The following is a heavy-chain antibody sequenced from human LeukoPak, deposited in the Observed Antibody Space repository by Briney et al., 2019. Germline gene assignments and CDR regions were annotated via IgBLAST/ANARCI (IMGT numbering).Heavy chain of an antibody. Sequence: SETLSLTCTVSGSSISSHSWGWVRQPPGKGLEWIGYDSNNGNSNYNPALKSRVTISVDTSKRQFSLKLSSVTAADRAIYYCARDNWGSLDYWGQGTLVTVSS. CDR2: DSNNGNS. CDR3: ARDNWGSLDY. V-gene: IGHV4-59*11. J-gene: IGHJ4*02. CDR1: GSSISSHS. D-gene: IGHD7-27*01.